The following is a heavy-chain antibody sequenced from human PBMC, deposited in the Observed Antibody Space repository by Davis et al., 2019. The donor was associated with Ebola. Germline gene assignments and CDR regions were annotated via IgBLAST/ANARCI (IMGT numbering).Heavy chain of an antibody. V-gene: IGHV4-34*01. Sequence: MPSETLSLTCAVYGGSFSGYYWSWIRQPPGKGLEWIGEINHSGSTNYNPSLKSRVTISVDTSKNQFSLKLSSVTAADTAVYYCARHNIVVVTAIPYFNYWGQGTTVTVSS. CDR1: GGSFSGYY. D-gene: IGHD2-21*02. CDR3: ARHNIVVVTAIPYFNY. J-gene: IGHJ4*03. CDR2: INHSGST.